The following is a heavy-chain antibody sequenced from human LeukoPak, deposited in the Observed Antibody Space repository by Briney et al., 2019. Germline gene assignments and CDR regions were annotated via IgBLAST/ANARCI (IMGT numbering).Heavy chain of an antibody. V-gene: IGHV3-23*01. Sequence: PGGSLRLSCAASGFTFSSYAMSWVRQAPGKGLEWVSGISGSDGSTNYADSVKGRFTISRENSKNTLYLQMNSLRAEDTAVYYCAKGVGYCSGGSCQQFDYWGQGTLVTVSS. CDR3: AKGVGYCSGGSCQQFDY. D-gene: IGHD2-15*01. CDR2: ISGSDGST. J-gene: IGHJ4*02. CDR1: GFTFSSYA.